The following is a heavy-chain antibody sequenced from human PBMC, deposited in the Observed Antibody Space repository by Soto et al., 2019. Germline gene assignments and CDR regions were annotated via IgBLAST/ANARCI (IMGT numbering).Heavy chain of an antibody. V-gene: IGHV1-3*04. D-gene: IGHD1-20*01. Sequence: GASVKVSCKASGYTFSNYAMHWVRQAPGQRLEWLGWINTGNGDTEYSQKFQGRVTITRDTSASTVYMELSSLKSEDTAVYYCAREDYKNIIKWFDFWDQGTLVTVSS. J-gene: IGHJ4*02. CDR1: GYTFSNYA. CDR2: INTGNGDT. CDR3: AREDYKNIIKWFDF.